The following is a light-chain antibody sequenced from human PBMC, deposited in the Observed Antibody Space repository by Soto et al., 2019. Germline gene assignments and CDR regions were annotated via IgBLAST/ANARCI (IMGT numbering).Light chain of an antibody. V-gene: IGKV3-20*01. CDR1: QFVSSTY. CDR3: QQYGISPFT. J-gene: IGKJ4*01. CDR2: GAS. Sequence: EVVLTQSPGTLSFSPGASVTLSCSASQFVSSTYLAWYQQRPGQAPRLFIYGASSRATGIPDRFSGGGSETDLTLTISRLESVDSAVYYCQQYGISPFTFGGGTKVDIK.